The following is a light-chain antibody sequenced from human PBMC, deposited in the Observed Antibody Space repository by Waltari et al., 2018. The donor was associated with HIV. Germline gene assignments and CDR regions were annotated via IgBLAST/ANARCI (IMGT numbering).Light chain of an antibody. J-gene: IGKJ2*01. Sequence: EVVLTQSPGTLSLSPGERVTLPCRASQSVRSDYLAWYQQKPGQAPRLLIYGASNRATDIPQRFSGSGSGTDFTLTISRLEPEDFAVYYCQQYGGSPYTFGQGTKLEIK. CDR1: QSVRSDY. CDR2: GAS. CDR3: QQYGGSPYT. V-gene: IGKV3-20*01.